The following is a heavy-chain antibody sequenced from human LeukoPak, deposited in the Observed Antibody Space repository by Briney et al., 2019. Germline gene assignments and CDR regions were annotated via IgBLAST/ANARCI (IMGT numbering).Heavy chain of an antibody. CDR1: GGTFSSYA. CDR2: IIPIFSTA. V-gene: IGHV1-69*13. CDR3: ARNYYDFWSGHTTNWFDP. D-gene: IGHD3-3*01. Sequence: ASVKVSCKASGGTFSSYAISWVRQAPGQGLEWMGGIIPIFSTANYAQKFQGRVTITADESTSTAYMELSSLRSEDTAVYYCARNYYDFWSGHTTNWFDPWGQGTLVTVSS. J-gene: IGHJ5*02.